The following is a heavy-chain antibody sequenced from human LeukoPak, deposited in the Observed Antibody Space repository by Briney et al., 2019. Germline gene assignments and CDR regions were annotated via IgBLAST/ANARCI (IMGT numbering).Heavy chain of an antibody. Sequence: PSETLSLTCTASGGSISITTYYWGWLRQPPGKGLEWIGSISYTGSTYYNPSLKIRVTTSVDTSKNQFSLRLSSVTAADTAVYYCARLSPYLGAGSSAFPDDYWGQGTLVTVSS. J-gene: IGHJ4*02. V-gene: IGHV4-39*01. D-gene: IGHD3-10*01. CDR3: ARLSPYLGAGSSAFPDDY. CDR1: GGSISITTYY. CDR2: ISYTGST.